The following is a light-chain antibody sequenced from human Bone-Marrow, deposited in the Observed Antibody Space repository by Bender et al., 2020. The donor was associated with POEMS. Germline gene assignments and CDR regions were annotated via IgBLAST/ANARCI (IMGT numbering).Light chain of an antibody. CDR1: SSDVGGYKY. CDR2: DVS. J-gene: IGLJ3*02. Sequence: QSVLTQPPSASGTPGQRVTISCTGTSSDVGGYKYVSWYQQHPGKVPKLMIYDVSNRPSGVSDRFSGSKSGNTASLTISGLQAEDEADYYCNSYTSSSTLVFGGGTKLTVL. CDR3: NSYTSSSTLV. V-gene: IGLV2-14*03.